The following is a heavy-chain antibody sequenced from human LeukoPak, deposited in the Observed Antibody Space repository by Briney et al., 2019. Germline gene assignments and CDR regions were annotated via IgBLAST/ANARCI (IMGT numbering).Heavy chain of an antibody. J-gene: IGHJ5*02. Sequence: SETLSLTCAVYGGSFSGYYWSWIRQPPGKGLEWIGEINHSGSTNYNPSLKSRVTISVDTSKNQFSLKLSSVTAADTAVYYCASFWGRKFDPWGQGTLVTVSS. V-gene: IGHV4-34*01. CDR2: INHSGST. CDR3: ASFWGRKFDP. CDR1: GGSFSGYY. D-gene: IGHD3-16*01.